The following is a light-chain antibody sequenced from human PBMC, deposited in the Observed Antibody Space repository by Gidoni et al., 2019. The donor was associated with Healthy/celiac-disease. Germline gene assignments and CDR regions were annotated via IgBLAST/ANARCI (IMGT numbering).Light chain of an antibody. CDR3: SSYTSRSTPCV. Sequence: QSALTHPASVSGSPVQSITISCTGTSSDVGGYHYVSWYQQQPGKAPKLMIYEVSNRPSGVSNRFSGSKSGNTASLTISGLQAEDEADYYCSSYTSRSTPCVFGTGTKVTV. CDR1: SSDVGGYHY. V-gene: IGLV2-14*01. J-gene: IGLJ1*01. CDR2: EVS.